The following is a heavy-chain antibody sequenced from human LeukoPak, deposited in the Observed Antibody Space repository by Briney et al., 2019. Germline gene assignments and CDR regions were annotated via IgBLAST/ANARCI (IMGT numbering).Heavy chain of an antibody. V-gene: IGHV1-24*01. CDR3: ATGPWCGGDCNRFGY. J-gene: IGHJ4*02. CDR1: GYTLTQLS. D-gene: IGHD2-21*02. Sequence: GASVTVSCQFSGYTLTQLSMHGVRQAPGKGREGVGGFDPEDCETLYAQKLQDRLTITEDTSTHTVYIAQSSLRYGDMAVYDCATGPWCGGDCNRFGYWGQGTLVTVSS. CDR2: FDPEDCET.